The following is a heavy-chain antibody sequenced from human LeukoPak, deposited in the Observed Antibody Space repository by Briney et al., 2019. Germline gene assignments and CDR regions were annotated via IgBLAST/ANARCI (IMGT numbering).Heavy chain of an antibody. J-gene: IGHJ4*02. Sequence: GGSLRLSCAASAFSFSNYNMNWVRQAPGKGLEWVSSITSSGSYIYYADSVKGRFTISRDNAKNSLYLQMNSLRAEDTAVYYCARDPGSGYEEHFDYWGQGTLVTVSS. D-gene: IGHD5-12*01. CDR2: ITSSGSYI. V-gene: IGHV3-21*04. CDR3: ARDPGSGYEEHFDY. CDR1: AFSFSNYN.